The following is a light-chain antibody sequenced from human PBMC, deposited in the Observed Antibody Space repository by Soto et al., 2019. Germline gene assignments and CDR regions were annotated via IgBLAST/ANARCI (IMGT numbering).Light chain of an antibody. Sequence: ESVLTQSPGTLSLSPGEGATLSCRASQSVSRSGFAWYQQKPGQAPRLLIYVTSTRAAGIPDNFNATRAAGIPDRFSGSGSGTDFTLTISRVEPEDFAVYYCQQYNSWPPSYTFGQGTKLQIK. CDR1: QSVSRSG. J-gene: IGKJ2*01. CDR2: VTS. CDR3: QQYNSWPPSYT. V-gene: IGKV3-20*01.